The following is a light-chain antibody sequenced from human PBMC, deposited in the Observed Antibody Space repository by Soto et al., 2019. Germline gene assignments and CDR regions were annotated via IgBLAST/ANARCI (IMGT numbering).Light chain of an antibody. CDR3: QSYDSSLSDSRV. Sequence: QSVLTQPPSVSGAPGQRVTISCTGSSSNIGAGYDVHWYQQLPGTAPKLLIYGNINRPSGVPDRFSGSKSGTPASLAITGLQAEDEADYFCQSYDSSLSDSRVFGGGTKVTVL. CDR2: GNI. J-gene: IGLJ2*01. CDR1: SSNIGAGYD. V-gene: IGLV1-40*01.